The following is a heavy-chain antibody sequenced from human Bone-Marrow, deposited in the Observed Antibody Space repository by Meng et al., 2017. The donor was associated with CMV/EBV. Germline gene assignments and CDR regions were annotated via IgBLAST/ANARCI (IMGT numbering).Heavy chain of an antibody. CDR1: GFTFSSYA. V-gene: IGHV3-23*03. D-gene: IGHD2-21*01. CDR2: ISTGSIVA. J-gene: IGHJ3*02. Sequence: GSLRLSCAPSGFTFSSYAMNWVRQAPGKGLEWVSVISTGSIVAYYTDSVKGRFTISRDDSHNLLHLQMNSLRAEDTAVYYCARVCGRTSGDASDIWGQGTMVTVSS. CDR3: ARVCGRTSGDASDI.